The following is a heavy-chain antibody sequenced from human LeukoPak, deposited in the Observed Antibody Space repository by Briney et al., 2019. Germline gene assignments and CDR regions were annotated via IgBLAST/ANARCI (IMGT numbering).Heavy chain of an antibody. V-gene: IGHV3-43*02. J-gene: IGHJ6*02. CDR2: INADGGRT. CDR3: ATWVFYHGMDV. Sequence: PGGSLRLSCVASGFTFDGYAMHWVRQAPGKGLEWVSLINADGGRTYYADSVNGRFTISRDNSKNSLYLQMNSLRSEDSAVYYCATWVFYHGMDVWGQGTTVIVSS. D-gene: IGHD2/OR15-2a*01. CDR1: GFTFDGYA.